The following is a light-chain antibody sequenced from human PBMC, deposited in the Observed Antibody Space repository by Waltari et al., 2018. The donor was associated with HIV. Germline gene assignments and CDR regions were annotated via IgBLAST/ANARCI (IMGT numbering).Light chain of an antibody. V-gene: IGKV1-8*01. CDR1: HGISSY. Sequence: AIRLTQSPSSFSPSTGDRVTITCRASHGISSYLAWYQQKPGKAPKLLIYAASTLQSGVPSRFSGSGSGTDFTLTISCLQSEDFATYYCQQYYSYPQLTFGGGTKVEIK. CDR2: AAS. CDR3: QQYYSYPQLT. J-gene: IGKJ4*01.